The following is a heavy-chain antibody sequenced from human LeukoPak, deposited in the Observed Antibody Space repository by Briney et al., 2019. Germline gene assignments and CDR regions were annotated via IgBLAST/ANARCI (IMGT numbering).Heavy chain of an antibody. CDR3: ARDRYSSSSDFDY. CDR1: GYTFSSYG. J-gene: IGHJ4*02. D-gene: IGHD6-6*01. V-gene: IGHV1-18*01. CDR2: VSAYNGNT. Sequence: ASVKVSCKASGYTFSSYGMSWVRQAPGQGLEWMGWVSAYNGNTNYAQKLQGRVTMTTDTSTNTAYMELRSLRSDDTAVYYCARDRYSSSSDFDYWGQGTLVTVSS.